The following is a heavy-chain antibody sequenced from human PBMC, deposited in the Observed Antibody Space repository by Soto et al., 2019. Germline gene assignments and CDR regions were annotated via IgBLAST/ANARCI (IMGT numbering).Heavy chain of an antibody. Sequence: ASVKVSCKASGYTFTSYYMHWVRQAPGQGLEWMGIINPSGGSTSYAQKFQGRVTMTRDTSTSTVYVELSSLRSEDTAVYYCASINYDFWSGSELQAPYYYYYGMDVWGQGTTVTVSS. V-gene: IGHV1-46*01. J-gene: IGHJ6*02. D-gene: IGHD3-3*01. CDR3: ASINYDFWSGSELQAPYYYYYGMDV. CDR2: INPSGGST. CDR1: GYTFTSYY.